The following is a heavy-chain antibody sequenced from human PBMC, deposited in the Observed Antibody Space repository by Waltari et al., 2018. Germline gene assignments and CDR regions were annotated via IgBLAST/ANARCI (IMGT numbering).Heavy chain of an antibody. V-gene: IGHV4-61*09. CDR2: IYTSGST. J-gene: IGHJ4*02. D-gene: IGHD6-13*01. Sequence: QVQLQESGPGLVKPSQTLSLTCIVSNGSISSGSYYWSWIRQPAGKGLEWIGYIYTSGSTSYNPSLKSRVTISADTSKNQLSLKLSSVTAADTAVYYCARGIAADGGADYWGQGTLVTVSS. CDR3: ARGIAADGGADY. CDR1: NGSISSGSYY.